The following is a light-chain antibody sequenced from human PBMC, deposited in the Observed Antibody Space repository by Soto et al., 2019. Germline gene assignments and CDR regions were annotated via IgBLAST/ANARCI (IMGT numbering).Light chain of an antibody. V-gene: IGKV3-11*01. CDR2: DAS. CDR1: QSVSSY. J-gene: IGKJ4*01. Sequence: EIVLTQSPATLSLSPGERATLSCRASQSVSSYLAWYQQKPGQAPRLLIYDASNRATGIPARFSGSGSGTDFTLTITRLAREDFAVYFCQQYGNSPLTFGGGTKVDNK. CDR3: QQYGNSPLT.